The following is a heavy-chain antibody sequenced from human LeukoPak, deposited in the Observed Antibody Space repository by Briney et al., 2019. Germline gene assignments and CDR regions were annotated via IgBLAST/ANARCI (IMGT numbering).Heavy chain of an antibody. CDR3: ARGVAAAPAVRYGMDV. CDR2: IYYSGST. J-gene: IGHJ6*02. V-gene: IGHV4-31*03. D-gene: IGHD2-2*01. Sequence: MSSETLSLTCTVSGGSISSGTYYWNWIRQLPGKGLEWIGFIYYSGSTYYNPSLRSRVIISVDTSKNQFSLNLSSVTAADTAVYYCARGVAAAPAVRYGMDVWGQGTAVTVSS. CDR1: GGSISSGTYY.